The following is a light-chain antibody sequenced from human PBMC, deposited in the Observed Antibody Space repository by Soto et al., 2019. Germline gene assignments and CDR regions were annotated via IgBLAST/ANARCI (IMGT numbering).Light chain of an antibody. CDR3: QQYGNSPT. J-gene: IGKJ1*01. CDR2: GAS. CDR1: QSVSSSQ. V-gene: IGKV3-20*01. Sequence: EIVLTQSPGTLSLSPGERATLSCRASQSVSSSQLAWYQQKPGQAPRLLIYGASSRATGIPDRVRGSGSGTVFTLTISTLEPEDFAVYYCQQYGNSPTFGQGTRVESK.